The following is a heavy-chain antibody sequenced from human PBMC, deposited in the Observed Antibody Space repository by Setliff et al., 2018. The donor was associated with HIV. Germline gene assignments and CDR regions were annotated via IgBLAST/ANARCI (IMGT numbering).Heavy chain of an antibody. D-gene: IGHD6-13*01. CDR3: ARHRDPPGTSWIYYYYYMDL. Sequence: PSETLSLTCAVSGYSISSGYYWGWMRQPPGKGLEWIGSIYHSGSPSYNPSLSSRLTISVDTSKNHVSLRLSSVTAADTGVYSCARHRDPPGTSWIYYYYYMDLWGEGTTVT. CDR1: GYSISSGYY. CDR2: IYHSGSP. J-gene: IGHJ6*03. V-gene: IGHV4-38-2*01.